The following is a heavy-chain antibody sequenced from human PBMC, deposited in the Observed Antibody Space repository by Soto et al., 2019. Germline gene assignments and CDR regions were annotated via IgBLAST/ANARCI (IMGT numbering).Heavy chain of an antibody. J-gene: IGHJ5*02. V-gene: IGHV4-59*01. CDR1: GGSISSNY. CDR2: IYYSGST. D-gene: IGHD3-10*01. Sequence: SETLSLTCTVSGGSISSNYWSWIRQPPGMGLEWIGYIYYSGSTNYNPSLKSRVTISVDTSRNQFSLKLSSVTAADTAVYYCARDRPDGSGSYYNWFDPWGQGTLVSVSS. CDR3: ARDRPDGSGSYYNWFDP.